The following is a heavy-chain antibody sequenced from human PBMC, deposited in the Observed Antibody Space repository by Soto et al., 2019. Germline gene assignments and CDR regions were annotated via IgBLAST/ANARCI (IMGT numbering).Heavy chain of an antibody. CDR3: ASSYYYDSSGYPRYFQH. CDR2: IYHSGST. D-gene: IGHD3-22*01. J-gene: IGHJ1*01. V-gene: IGHV4-30-2*01. Sequence: PSETLSLTCAVSGGSISSGGYSWSWIRQPPGKGLEWIGYIYHSGSTYYNPSLKSRVTISVDRSKNQFSLKLSSVTAAETAVYYCASSYYYDSSGYPRYFQHWGQGTLVTVSS. CDR1: GGSISSGGYS.